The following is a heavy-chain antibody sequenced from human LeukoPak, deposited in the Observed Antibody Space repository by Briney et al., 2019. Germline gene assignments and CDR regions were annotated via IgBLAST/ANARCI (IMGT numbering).Heavy chain of an antibody. J-gene: IGHJ4*02. CDR1: GYTFTSHH. CDR2: INPSDGGT. V-gene: IGHV1-46*01. CDR3: ARNLMYCGSTTCYLDY. D-gene: IGHD2-2*01. Sequence: ASVKVSCKASGYTFTSHHMHWVRQAPGQGLEWMAIINPSDGGTSYAQKFQGRITVTRDTSISTAYLELSSLRSEDTAVYYCARNLMYCGSTTCYLDYWGQGSLVTVSS.